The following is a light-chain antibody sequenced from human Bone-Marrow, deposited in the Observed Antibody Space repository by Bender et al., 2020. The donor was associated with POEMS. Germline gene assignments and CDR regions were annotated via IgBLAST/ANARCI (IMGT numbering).Light chain of an antibody. CDR2: NNS. Sequence: QSVLTQSPSASGTPGQRVTISCSGSSSKFGSYPVNWYQQLPGAAPKLVIFNNSQRPSGVPDRFSGSNSGTSASLAISGFLSDDEADFYCATWDDSLNGWVFGGGTKLTVL. CDR1: SSKFGSYP. CDR3: ATWDDSLNGWV. J-gene: IGLJ3*02. V-gene: IGLV1-44*01.